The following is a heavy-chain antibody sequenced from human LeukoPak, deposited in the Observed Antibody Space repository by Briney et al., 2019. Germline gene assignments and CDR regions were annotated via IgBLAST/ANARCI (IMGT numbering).Heavy chain of an antibody. CDR1: GGSMSSYY. Sequence: SETLSLTCTVSGGSMSSYYWSWIRQPPGKGLEWIGYIYNNGRTNYNPSLKSRVTISVDTSKNQFSLRLTSVTAADTAVYYCTRVRQGSALLDYWGQGTLVTVSS. CDR3: TRVRQGSALLDY. D-gene: IGHD1-26*01. V-gene: IGHV4-59*01. J-gene: IGHJ4*02. CDR2: IYNNGRT.